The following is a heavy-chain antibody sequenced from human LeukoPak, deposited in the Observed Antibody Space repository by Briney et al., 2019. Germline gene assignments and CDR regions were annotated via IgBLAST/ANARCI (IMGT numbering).Heavy chain of an antibody. CDR3: AKVAKYYYGSETYYFFEH. J-gene: IGHJ4*02. Sequence: GGSLRLSCAASGFTFTTYWMTWVRQAPGKGLEWVASINQNGTEKYYVDSVKGRFTIPRDNAKNSLYMQMNSLRVEDTAVYYCAKVAKYYYGSETYYFFEHWGQGTPVTASS. D-gene: IGHD3-10*01. CDR1: GFTFTTYW. V-gene: IGHV3-7*01. CDR2: INQNGTEK.